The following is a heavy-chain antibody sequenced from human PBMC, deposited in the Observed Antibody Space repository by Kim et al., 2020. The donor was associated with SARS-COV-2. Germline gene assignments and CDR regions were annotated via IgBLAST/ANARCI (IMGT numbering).Heavy chain of an antibody. Sequence: AHPGKGRFTISRENSKNTLYLQMSSLRAEETAVYFCAKGNAAREAGYFDYWGQGTLVTVSS. CDR3: AKGNAAREAGYFDY. J-gene: IGHJ4*02. V-gene: IGHV3-23*03. D-gene: IGHD6-25*01.